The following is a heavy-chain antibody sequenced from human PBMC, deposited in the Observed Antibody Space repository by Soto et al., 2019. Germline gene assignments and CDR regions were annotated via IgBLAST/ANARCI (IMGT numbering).Heavy chain of an antibody. J-gene: IGHJ4*02. CDR2: INHSGST. V-gene: IGHV4-34*01. CDR3: ARASDIVVVVAASGFDY. CDR1: GGSFSGYY. Sequence: SETLSLTCAVYGGSFSGYYWSWIRQPPGKGLEWIGEINHSGSTNYNPSLKSRVTISVDTSKNQFSLKLSSVTAADTAVYYCARASDIVVVVAASGFDYWGQGTLVTVSS. D-gene: IGHD2-15*01.